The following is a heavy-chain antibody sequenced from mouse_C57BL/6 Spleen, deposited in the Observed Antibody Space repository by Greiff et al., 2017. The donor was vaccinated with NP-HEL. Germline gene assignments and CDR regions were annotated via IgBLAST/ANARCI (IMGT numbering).Heavy chain of an antibody. Sequence: VQLVESGPELVKPGASVKISCKASGYAFSSSWMNWVKQRPGKGLEWIGRIYPGDGDTNYNGKFKGKATLTADKSSSTAYMQLSSLTSEDSAVYFCALAYFLDYYFDYWGQGTTLTVSS. J-gene: IGHJ2*01. CDR3: ALAYFLDYYFDY. CDR1: GYAFSSSW. V-gene: IGHV1-82*01. CDR2: IYPGDGDT. D-gene: IGHD2-10*01.